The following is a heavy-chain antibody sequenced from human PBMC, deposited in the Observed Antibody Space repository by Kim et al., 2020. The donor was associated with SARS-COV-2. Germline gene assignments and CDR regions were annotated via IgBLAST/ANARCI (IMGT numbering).Heavy chain of an antibody. CDR2: IFPRDSDT. Sequence: GESLKISCKASGYTFTTYWIGWVRQLPGKGLEWMGIIFPRDSDTRYSPSFQGQVTISADKSISTAYLQWSNLEASDTAMYYCARHSGGYGSGRIEYWGQGTLLTVSS. D-gene: IGHD3-10*01. CDR1: GYTFTTYW. CDR3: ARHSGGYGSGRIEY. J-gene: IGHJ4*02. V-gene: IGHV5-51*01.